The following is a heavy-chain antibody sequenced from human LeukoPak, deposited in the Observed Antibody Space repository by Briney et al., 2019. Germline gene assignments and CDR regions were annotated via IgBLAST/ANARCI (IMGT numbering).Heavy chain of an antibody. CDR2: ISAYNGNT. J-gene: IGHJ3*02. CDR1: GYTFTSYG. D-gene: IGHD2-2*01. CDR3: AGGVVPAAAINMGSDAFDI. V-gene: IGHV1-18*01. Sequence: VASVKVSCKASGYTFTSYGISWVRQAPGQGLEWMGWISAYNGNTNYAQKFQGRVTITTDESTSTAYMELSSLRSEDTAVYYCAGGVVPAAAINMGSDAFDIWGQGTMVTVSS.